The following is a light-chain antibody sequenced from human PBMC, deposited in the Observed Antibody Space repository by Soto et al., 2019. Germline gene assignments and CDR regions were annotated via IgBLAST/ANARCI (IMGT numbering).Light chain of an antibody. Sequence: QAVVTQEPSLTVTPGGTFTLSCDSSTGAVTSGHYPYWFQQKPGQAPRTLIYDTSSKHSWTPARFSGSLLGDKAVLPLSGAQPEDEADYCCSLFYGGTVVFGGRTKVTVL. CDR1: TGAVTSGHY. V-gene: IGLV7-46*01. CDR3: SLFYGGTVV. CDR2: DTS. J-gene: IGLJ2*01.